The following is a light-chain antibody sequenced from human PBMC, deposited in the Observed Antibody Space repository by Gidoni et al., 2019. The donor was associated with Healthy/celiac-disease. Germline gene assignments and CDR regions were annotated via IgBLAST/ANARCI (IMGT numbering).Light chain of an antibody. Sequence: DIVMTQSPDSLAVSLGERAAINCKSSQSVLYSSNNKNYLPWDQQKPVQPPKLLIYWASTRESGVPDRFSGSGSGTDFTLTISSLQAEDVAVYYCQQYYSTPWTFGQGTKVEIK. CDR1: QSVLYSSNNKNY. V-gene: IGKV4-1*01. J-gene: IGKJ1*01. CDR2: WAS. CDR3: QQYYSTPWT.